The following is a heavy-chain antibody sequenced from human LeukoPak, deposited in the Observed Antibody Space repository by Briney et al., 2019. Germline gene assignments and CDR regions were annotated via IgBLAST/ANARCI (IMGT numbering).Heavy chain of an antibody. Sequence: TSETLSLTCTVSDGSISSSSYYWGWIRQPPGKGLEWIGSIYYTRSTYYNPSLKSRVTISVDTSKNQFSLKLTSVTAADTAVYYCARGVTMIVVVIHDWYFDLWGRGTLVTVSS. J-gene: IGHJ2*01. V-gene: IGHV4-39*01. CDR2: IYYTRST. D-gene: IGHD3-22*01. CDR1: DGSISSSSYY. CDR3: ARGVTMIVVVIHDWYFDL.